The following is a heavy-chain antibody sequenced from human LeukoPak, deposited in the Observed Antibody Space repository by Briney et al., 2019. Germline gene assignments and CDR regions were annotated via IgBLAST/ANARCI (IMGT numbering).Heavy chain of an antibody. V-gene: IGHV3-30*18. Sequence: PGGSLRLSCAASGFTFSSYGMHWVRQAPGKGLEWVAVISYDASNKDYADSVKGRFTISRDNSEKTLYVQINSLRAEDTAVYYCAKEGQYSGSDHWYFDYWGQGTLVTVSS. CDR1: GFTFSSYG. D-gene: IGHD1-26*01. CDR2: ISYDASNK. CDR3: AKEGQYSGSDHWYFDY. J-gene: IGHJ4*02.